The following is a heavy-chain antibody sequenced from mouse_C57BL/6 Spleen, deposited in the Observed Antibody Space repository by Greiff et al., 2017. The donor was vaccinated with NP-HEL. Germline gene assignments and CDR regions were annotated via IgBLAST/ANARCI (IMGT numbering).Heavy chain of an antibody. CDR2: IYPGDGDT. Sequence: VKLQESGPELVKPGASVKISCKASGYAFSSSWMNWVKQRPGTGLEWIGRIYPGDGDTNYNGKFKGKATLTADKSSSTAYMQLSSLTSEDSAVYFCARDGSSPFAYWGQGTLVTVSA. CDR3: ARDGSSPFAY. J-gene: IGHJ3*01. V-gene: IGHV1-82*01. D-gene: IGHD2-3*01. CDR1: GYAFSSSW.